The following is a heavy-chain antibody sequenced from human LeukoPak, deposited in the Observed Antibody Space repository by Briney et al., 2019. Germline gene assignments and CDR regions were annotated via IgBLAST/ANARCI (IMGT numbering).Heavy chain of an antibody. J-gene: IGHJ4*02. Sequence: GRSLRLSCAGSGFIFNNYAMHWVRQPPGKGLEWVSGISWNSGTIDYADSVRGRFTISRDNAKNSLYLQMDSLRVEDTAFYYCAKDNRRHYTSGPNPDPLHWGQGALVTVSS. D-gene: IGHD6-19*01. CDR1: GFIFNNYA. CDR3: AKDNRRHYTSGPNPDPLH. V-gene: IGHV3-9*01. CDR2: ISWNSGTI.